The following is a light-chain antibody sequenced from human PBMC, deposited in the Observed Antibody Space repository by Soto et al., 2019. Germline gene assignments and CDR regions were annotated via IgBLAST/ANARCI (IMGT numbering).Light chain of an antibody. V-gene: IGKV3-20*01. CDR2: DAS. Sequence: EVVLTQSPGTLSLSPGERATLSCRASQSVSSSYLAWYQQKPGQAPRVPIYDASTRATGIPDRFSGSGSGTDFTLTISRLEPEDFAMYYCQQYGSSPWTFGQGTKVDIK. CDR3: QQYGSSPWT. CDR1: QSVSSSY. J-gene: IGKJ1*01.